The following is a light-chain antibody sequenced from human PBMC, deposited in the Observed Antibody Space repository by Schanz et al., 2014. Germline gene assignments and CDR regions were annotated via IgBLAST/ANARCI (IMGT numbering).Light chain of an antibody. CDR3: CLYAGSYVL. J-gene: IGLJ2*01. V-gene: IGLV2-11*01. Sequence: QSALTQPRSVSGSPGQSVTISCTGTSSDVGGYNYVSWYQQHPGKAPKLMIYDVSKRPSGVPDRFSGSKSGNTASLTISGLQADNEAEYYCCLYAGSYVLFGGGTKLTVL. CDR2: DVS. CDR1: SSDVGGYNY.